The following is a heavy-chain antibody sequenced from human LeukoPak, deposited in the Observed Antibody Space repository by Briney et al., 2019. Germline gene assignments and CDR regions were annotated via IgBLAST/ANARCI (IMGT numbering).Heavy chain of an antibody. D-gene: IGHD3-22*01. CDR1: GFTLSYYG. CDR3: AKGLYYYDSSGYKDAFDI. CDR2: ISYDGSNK. V-gene: IGHV3-30*18. J-gene: IGHJ3*02. Sequence: GRSLRLSCAASGFTLSYYGMHWVRQAPGKGLEWVAVISYDGSNKYYADSVKGRFTISRDNSKNTLYLQMNSLRAEDTAVYYCAKGLYYYDSSGYKDAFDIWGQGTMVTVSS.